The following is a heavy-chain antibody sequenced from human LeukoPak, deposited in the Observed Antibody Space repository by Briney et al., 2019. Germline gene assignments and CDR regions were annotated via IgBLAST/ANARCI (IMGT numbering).Heavy chain of an antibody. D-gene: IGHD1-20*01. V-gene: IGHV3-48*01. J-gene: IGHJ5*02. Sequence: GGSLRLSCAASGFTFDDYGMSWVRQAPGKGLEWVSYISSSSSTIYYADSVKGRFTISRDNAKNSLYLQMNSLRAEDTAVYYCARDNLDWFDPWGQGTLVTVSS. CDR3: ARDNLDWFDP. CDR1: GFTFDDYG. CDR2: ISSSSSTI.